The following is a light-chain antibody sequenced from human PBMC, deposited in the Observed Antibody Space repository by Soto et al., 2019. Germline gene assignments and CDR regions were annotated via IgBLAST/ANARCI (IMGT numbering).Light chain of an antibody. CDR1: SSNIGAHYD. CDR3: QSYDNGLSGWV. CDR2: ANT. V-gene: IGLV1-40*01. J-gene: IGLJ3*02. Sequence: QSVLTQPPSVSGAPGQRVTISCTGSSSNIGAHYDVHWYQQLPGTAPKPLIYANTNRPSGVPDRFSGSKSGTSASLAITGLRAEDEAYYYCQSYDNGLSGWVFGGGTKLTVL.